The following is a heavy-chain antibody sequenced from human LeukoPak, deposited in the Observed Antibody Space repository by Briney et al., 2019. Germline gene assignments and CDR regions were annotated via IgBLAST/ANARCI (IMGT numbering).Heavy chain of an antibody. CDR3: ARHAGGYYSRYFDM. V-gene: IGHV4-59*08. CDR2: IYYSGSR. Sequence: PSETLSLTCTVSGGSISSDHCSWIWQPPRKGLGLDGYIYYSGSRNYNPPLKTRVTIPVNTSKNQYPLTLRSVPAVDTAVHYYARHAGGYYSRYFDMWAGGTVLSVP. D-gene: IGHD3-22*01. CDR1: GGSISSDH. J-gene: IGHJ2*01.